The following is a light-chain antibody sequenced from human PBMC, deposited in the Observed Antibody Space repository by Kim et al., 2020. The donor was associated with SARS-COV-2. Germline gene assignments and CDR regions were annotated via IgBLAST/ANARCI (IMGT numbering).Light chain of an antibody. J-gene: IGKJ2*01. CDR3: QQYGSSKT. CDR2: DAS. CDR1: QSVSNDL. V-gene: IGKV3-20*01. Sequence: SLSLGERATLSCRASQSVSNDLLPWYQQKPGRAHRLLIYDASSRATGSPDRFSGSGSGTDFTLTVSRLEPEDFAVYYCQQYGSSKTFGQGTKLEI.